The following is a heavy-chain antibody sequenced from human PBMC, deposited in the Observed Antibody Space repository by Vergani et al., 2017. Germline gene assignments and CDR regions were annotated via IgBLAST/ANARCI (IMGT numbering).Heavy chain of an antibody. J-gene: IGHJ4*02. CDR2: INHSGST. V-gene: IGHV4-59*12. D-gene: IGHD2-8*01. CDR1: GGSISSYY. Sequence: QVQLQESGPGLVKPSETLSLTCTVSGGSISSYYWSWIRQPPGKGLEWIGEINHSGSTNYNPSLKSRVTISVDTSKNQFSLKLSSVTAADTAVYYCARGQDVVLMVYAFWGQGTLVTVSS. CDR3: ARGQDVVLMVYAF.